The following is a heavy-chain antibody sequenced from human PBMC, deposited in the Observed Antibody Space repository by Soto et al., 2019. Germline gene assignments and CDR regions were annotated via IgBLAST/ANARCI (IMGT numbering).Heavy chain of an antibody. CDR3: TTDGYQLASYHYYYDYLDV. CDR1: GFTFSNAW. J-gene: IGHJ6*03. Sequence: EVQLVASGGGLVKPVGSLRLSCAASGFTFSNAWMSWVRQAPGKGLEWVGRIKSKTDGGTTDYAAPVKGRFTISRDNSKNTLYLQMNSLKTEDTAVYYCTTDGYQLASYHYYYDYLDVLGKVNTVTVSS. CDR2: IKSKTDGGTT. D-gene: IGHD2-2*01. V-gene: IGHV3-15*01.